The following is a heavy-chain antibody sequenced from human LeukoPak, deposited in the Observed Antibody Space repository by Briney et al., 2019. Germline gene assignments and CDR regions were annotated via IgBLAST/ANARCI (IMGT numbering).Heavy chain of an antibody. Sequence: GGSLRLSCAASGFVFGAYGMHWARQAPGKGLEWVAFIRYDGSKRYYVDSVKGRFTISRDNSKNTLYLQMNSLRAEDTAVYYCAKDYFSSSWGYYYYMDVWGKGTTVTISS. CDR3: AKDYFSSSWGYYYYMDV. V-gene: IGHV3-30*02. CDR1: GFVFGAYG. D-gene: IGHD6-13*01. CDR2: IRYDGSKR. J-gene: IGHJ6*03.